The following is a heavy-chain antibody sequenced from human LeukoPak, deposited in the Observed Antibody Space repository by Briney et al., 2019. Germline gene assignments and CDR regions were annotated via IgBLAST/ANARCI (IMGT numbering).Heavy chain of an antibody. J-gene: IGHJ4*02. Sequence: ASVKVSCKASGYTFTSYDINWVRQATGQGLEWMGWIIPIFGTANYAQKFQGRVTITADESTSTAYMELSSLRSEDTAVYYCARVADYDILTGYPRGYFDYWGQGTLVTVSS. V-gene: IGHV1-69*13. CDR3: ARVADYDILTGYPRGYFDY. D-gene: IGHD3-9*01. CDR1: GYTFTSYD. CDR2: IIPIFGTA.